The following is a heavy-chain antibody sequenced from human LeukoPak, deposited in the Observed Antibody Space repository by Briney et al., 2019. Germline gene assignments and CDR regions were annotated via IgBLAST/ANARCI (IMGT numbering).Heavy chain of an antibody. J-gene: IGHJ5*02. CDR1: GFTFSSYS. Sequence: PGGSLRLSCAASGFTFSSYSMNWVRQAPGKGLEWVSSISSSSSYIYYADSVKGRFTISRDNAKNSLYLQMNSLRAEDTAVYYCARAQWFGESYLNWFDPWGQGTLVTVSS. V-gene: IGHV3-21*01. D-gene: IGHD3-10*01. CDR3: ARAQWFGESYLNWFDP. CDR2: ISSSSSYI.